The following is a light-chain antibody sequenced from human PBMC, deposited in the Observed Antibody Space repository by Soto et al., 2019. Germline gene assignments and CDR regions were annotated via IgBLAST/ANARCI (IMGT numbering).Light chain of an antibody. J-gene: IGKJ2*01. CDR2: DAS. CDR1: QTISTY. Sequence: DIQMTQSPSSLSASVGDRVTITCRASQTISTYLNWYQQKPGKAPRLLIYDASSLLSGVPSRFSGSGSGTDFTLTIANLQPEDFSTYYCQQSDSTPYTFGQGTKVDIK. CDR3: QQSDSTPYT. V-gene: IGKV1-39*01.